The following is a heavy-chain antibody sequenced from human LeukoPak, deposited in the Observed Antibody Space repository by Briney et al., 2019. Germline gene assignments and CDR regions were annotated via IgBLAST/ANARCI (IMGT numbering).Heavy chain of an antibody. CDR1: VYTFTGYY. V-gene: IGHV1-2*02. J-gene: IGHJ6*03. D-gene: IGHD6-19*01. Sequence: GASVKVSCKASVYTFTGYYMHWVRQATGQGLEWMGWIEPNSGDTNYPEKFQGRVTMTRDTSISTAYMELSRLRSDDTAVYYCAREFGWSNYYYYYMDVWGKGTTVTISS. CDR2: IEPNSGDT. CDR3: AREFGWSNYYYYYMDV.